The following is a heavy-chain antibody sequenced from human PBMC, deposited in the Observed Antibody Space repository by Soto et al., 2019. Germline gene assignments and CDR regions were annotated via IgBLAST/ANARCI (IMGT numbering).Heavy chain of an antibody. J-gene: IGHJ5*02. CDR3: GRDCHCITTSCYENWFDP. V-gene: IGHV3-74*03. D-gene: IGHD2-2*01. CDR2: INRDASHT. Sequence: GGSLRLSCAASGFTFSTYGMHWIRQVPGKGLEWVSRINRDASHTSYAHPVKARFTISRANAKNTLHLEMNSLRPEATAVNTFGRDCHCITTSCYENWFDPWGQGTLVTVSS. CDR1: GFTFSTYG.